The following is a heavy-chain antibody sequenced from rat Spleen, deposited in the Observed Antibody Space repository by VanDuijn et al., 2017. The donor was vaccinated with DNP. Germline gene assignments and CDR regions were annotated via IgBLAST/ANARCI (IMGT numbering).Heavy chain of an antibody. J-gene: IGHJ2*01. Sequence: EVQLVGSGGGSVQSGRSLKLSCAASGFTFSNYGLAWVRQAPTKGLEWVASIINSGSSTFYRDSVRGRFTISRDNARNTLYLQMDSLRSEDTATYYCTSYSFWGQGVMVTVSS. CDR2: IINSGSST. CDR1: GFTFSNYG. V-gene: IGHV5S13*01. CDR3: TSYSF. D-gene: IGHD1-1*01.